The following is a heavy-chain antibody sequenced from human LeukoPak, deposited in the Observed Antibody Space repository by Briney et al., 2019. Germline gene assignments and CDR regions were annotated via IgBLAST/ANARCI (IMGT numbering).Heavy chain of an antibody. V-gene: IGHV3-9*01. Sequence: SLRLSCAASGFTFDDYAMHWVRQAPGKGLEWVSGISWNSGSIGYADSVKGRFTISRDNAKNSLYLQMNSLRAEDTALYYCAKVPLASVSGAPFQHWGQGTLVTVSS. CDR1: GFTFDDYA. CDR3: AKVPLASVSGAPFQH. D-gene: IGHD4-11*01. CDR2: ISWNSGSI. J-gene: IGHJ1*01.